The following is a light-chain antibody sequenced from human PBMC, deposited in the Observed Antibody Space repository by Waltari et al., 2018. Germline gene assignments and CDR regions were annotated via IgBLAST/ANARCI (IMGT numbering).Light chain of an antibody. CDR1: GSLLHSNGYNY. J-gene: IGKJ4*01. V-gene: IGKV2-28*01. CDR2: LGS. CDR3: MQALQTPFT. Sequence: DIVMTQSPLSLPVTPGEPASISCRSSGSLLHSNGYNYLDWYLQKPGQSPQLLIYLGSNRASGVPDRFSGSGSGTDFTLKISRVEAEDVGSYYCMQALQTPFTFGGGTKVEIK.